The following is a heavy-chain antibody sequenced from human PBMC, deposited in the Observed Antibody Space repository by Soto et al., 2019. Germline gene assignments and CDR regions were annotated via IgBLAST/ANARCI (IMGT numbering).Heavy chain of an antibody. D-gene: IGHD6-13*01. CDR3: TRDSSWYTGYYYYGMDV. Sequence: GGSLRLSCTASGCTFGDYAMSWFRQAPGKGLEWVGFIRSKAYGGTTEYAASVKGRFTISRDDSKSIAYLQMNSLKTEDTAVYYCTRDSSWYTGYYYYGMDVWGQGTTVTAP. J-gene: IGHJ6*02. CDR2: IRSKAYGGTT. V-gene: IGHV3-49*03. CDR1: GCTFGDYA.